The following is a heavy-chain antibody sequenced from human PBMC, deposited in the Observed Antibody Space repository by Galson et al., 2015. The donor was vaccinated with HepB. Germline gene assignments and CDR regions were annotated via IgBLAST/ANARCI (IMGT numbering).Heavy chain of an antibody. CDR1: FTFSSYA. D-gene: IGHD3-10*01. V-gene: IGHV3-23*01. CDR3: AREWFGELSVDY. Sequence: FTFSSYAMSWVRQAPGKGLEWVSAISGSGGSTYYADSVKGRFTISRDNAKNTLYLQMNSLRAEDTAVYYCAREWFGELSVDYWGQGTLVTVSS. J-gene: IGHJ4*02. CDR2: ISGSGGST.